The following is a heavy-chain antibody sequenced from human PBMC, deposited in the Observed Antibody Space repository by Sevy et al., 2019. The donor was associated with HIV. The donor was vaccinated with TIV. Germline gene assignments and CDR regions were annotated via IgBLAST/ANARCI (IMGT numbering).Heavy chain of an antibody. CDR1: GGSISSGDYY. CDR2: IYYSGST. D-gene: IGHD6-6*01. V-gene: IGHV4-30-4*02. CDR3: ARGAIRAARPWDFDY. Sequence: SDTLSLTCTVSGGSISSGDYYWSWIRQPPGKGLEWIGYIYYSGSTYYNPSLKSRVTISVDTSKNQFSLKLSSVTAADTAVYYCARGAIRAARPWDFDYWGQGTLVTVSS. J-gene: IGHJ4*02.